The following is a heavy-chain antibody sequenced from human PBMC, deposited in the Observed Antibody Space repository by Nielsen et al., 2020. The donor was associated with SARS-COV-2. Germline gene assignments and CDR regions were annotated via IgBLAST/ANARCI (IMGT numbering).Heavy chain of an antibody. CDR3: ARSRYCSGGSCPTWFDP. Sequence: ASVKVSCKASGYTFTSYAMHWVRQAPGQRLEWMGWINAGNGNTKYSQKFQGRVTITRDTSASTAYMELSSLRSEDTAVYYCARSRYCSGGSCPTWFDPWGQGTLVTVSS. J-gene: IGHJ5*02. CDR1: GYTFTSYA. D-gene: IGHD2-15*01. CDR2: INAGNGNT. V-gene: IGHV1-3*01.